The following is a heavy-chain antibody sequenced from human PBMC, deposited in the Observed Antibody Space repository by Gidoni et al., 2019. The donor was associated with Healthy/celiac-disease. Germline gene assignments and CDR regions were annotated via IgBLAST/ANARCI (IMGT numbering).Heavy chain of an antibody. Sequence: EVQLLESGGGLVQPGVSLRLSFAASGFTFSSYAMSWVLQAPGKGLEWVSAISGSGGSTYYADSVKGRFTISRDNSKNTLYLKMNSLRAEDTAVYYCAKDRQGDYWGQGTLVTVSS. CDR1: GFTFSSYA. J-gene: IGHJ4*02. V-gene: IGHV3-23*01. CDR3: AKDRQGDY. CDR2: ISGSGGST.